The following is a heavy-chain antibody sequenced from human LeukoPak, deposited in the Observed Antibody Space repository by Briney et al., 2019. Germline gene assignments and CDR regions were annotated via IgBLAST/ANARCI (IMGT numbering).Heavy chain of an antibody. D-gene: IGHD1-1*01. CDR2: IKQDGSKK. J-gene: IGHJ4*02. V-gene: IGHV3-7*03. CDR3: AKGKRYPDY. Sequence: HPGGSLRLSCVASGFPFSSYWMTWVRQAPGKGLEWVANIKQDGSKKSYVDSVKGRFTISRDNAKNSLYLQMDSLRVEDTAVYYCAKGKRYPDYWGQGTLVTVSS. CDR1: GFPFSSYW.